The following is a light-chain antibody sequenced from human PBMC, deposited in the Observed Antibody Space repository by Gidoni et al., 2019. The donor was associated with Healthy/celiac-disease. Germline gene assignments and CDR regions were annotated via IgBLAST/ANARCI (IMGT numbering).Light chain of an antibody. V-gene: IGKV3-11*01. Sequence: EIVLTQSPATLSLSPGERATLSCRASQSVSSYLAWYQQKPGQAPRLLIYDASNRATGIPARFSGSGSGTDFTLTISSLEPEYFAVYYCQSGTFGQGTKLEIK. CDR3: QSGT. CDR1: QSVSSY. J-gene: IGKJ2*02. CDR2: DAS.